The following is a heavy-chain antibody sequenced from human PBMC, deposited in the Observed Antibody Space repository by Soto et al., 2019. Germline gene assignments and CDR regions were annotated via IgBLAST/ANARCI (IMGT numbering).Heavy chain of an antibody. CDR1: GGSISSYY. CDR2: IYYSGST. Sequence: SETLSLTCTVSGGSISSYYWSWIRQPPGKGLEWIGYIYYSGSTNYNPSLKSRVTISVDTSRNQFSLKLSSVTAADTAVYYCARRYGSFFDIWGQGTMVTVSS. D-gene: IGHD3-10*01. V-gene: IGHV4-59*08. J-gene: IGHJ3*02. CDR3: ARRYGSFFDI.